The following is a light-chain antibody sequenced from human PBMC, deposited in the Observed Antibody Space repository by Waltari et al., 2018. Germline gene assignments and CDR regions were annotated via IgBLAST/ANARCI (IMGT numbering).Light chain of an antibody. J-gene: IGLJ3*02. CDR3: SSYTSDSTWV. CDR1: SSDIGGYRY. Sequence: QSALTQPASVSGSPGQSITISCTGTSSDIGGYRYVSCYQHHLGEAPKLMIYETTNRPSGISDRFSGSKSGNTASLTISGLQIEDEADYYCSSYTSDSTWVFGGGTKLTVL. V-gene: IGLV2-14*01. CDR2: ETT.